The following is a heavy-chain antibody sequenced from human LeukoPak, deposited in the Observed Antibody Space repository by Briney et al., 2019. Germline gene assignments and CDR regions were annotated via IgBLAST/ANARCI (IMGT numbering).Heavy chain of an antibody. Sequence: GVSVKVSCKACRGTLSSYSISWVQQAPGHALEWIGGITPSSSTATYAQQFQGRVTITTDESTSTAYMELSSLRSEDTAVYYCARESVAYCGGDCYAFDIWGQGTMVTVSS. CDR3: ARESVAYCGGDCYAFDI. V-gene: IGHV1-69*05. CDR2: ITPSSSTA. D-gene: IGHD2-21*02. J-gene: IGHJ3*02. CDR1: RGTLSSYS.